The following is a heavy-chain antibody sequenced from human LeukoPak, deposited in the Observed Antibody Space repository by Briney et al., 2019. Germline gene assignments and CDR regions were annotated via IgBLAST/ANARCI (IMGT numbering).Heavy chain of an antibody. CDR1: GGSISSSSYY. Sequence: SETLSLTCTVSGGSISSSSYYWGWIRQPPGKGLEWIGSIYYSGSTYYNPSLKSRVTMSVDTSKNQFSLKLSSVTAADTAVYYCAREIRDGYNSGEDAFDIWGQGTMVTVSS. CDR3: AREIRDGYNSGEDAFDI. D-gene: IGHD5-24*01. V-gene: IGHV4-39*07. J-gene: IGHJ3*02. CDR2: IYYSGST.